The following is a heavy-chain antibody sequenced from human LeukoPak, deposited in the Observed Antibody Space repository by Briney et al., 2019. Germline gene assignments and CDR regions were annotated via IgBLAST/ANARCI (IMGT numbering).Heavy chain of an antibody. D-gene: IGHD1-7*01. CDR1: GFTFSSYD. CDR3: ARGSNWNYIDY. J-gene: IGHJ4*02. Sequence: PGGSLRLSCAASGFTFSSYDMHWVRQATGKGLEWVSAIGTAGDTYYPGSVKSRFTISRENAKNSLYLQMNSLRAGDTAVYYCARGSNWNYIDYWGQGTLVTVSS. CDR2: IGTAGDT. V-gene: IGHV3-13*01.